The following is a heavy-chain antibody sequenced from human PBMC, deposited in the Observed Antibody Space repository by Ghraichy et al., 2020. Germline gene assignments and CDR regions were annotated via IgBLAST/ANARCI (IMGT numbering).Heavy chain of an antibody. CDR3: AKVGLSLALAGTEDDY. D-gene: IGHD6-19*01. J-gene: IGHJ4*02. CDR2: ISYDGSNK. CDR1: GPIFSNYG. Sequence: GSLRLSCVASGPIFSNYGMHWVRQAPGKGLEWLSIISYDGSNKYYADSVKGRFTVSRDNSKNTMYLQMNSLRVEDTAIYYCAKVGLSLALAGTEDDYWGQGTLVTVSS. V-gene: IGHV3-30*18.